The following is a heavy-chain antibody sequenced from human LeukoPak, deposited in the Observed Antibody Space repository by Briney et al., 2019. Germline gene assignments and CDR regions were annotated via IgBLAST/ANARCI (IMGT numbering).Heavy chain of an antibody. D-gene: IGHD6-25*01. CDR1: GYTFTDYY. CDR3: AINKAAKSLGY. Sequence: ASVKVSCKASGYTFTDYYIHWVRQAPGQGLEWMAWMNPNSGGTSYAQKFQGRVTMTRDTSISTGYMELSRLRFDDTAVYYCAINKAAKSLGYWGQGTLVTVSS. CDR2: MNPNSGGT. J-gene: IGHJ4*02. V-gene: IGHV1-2*02.